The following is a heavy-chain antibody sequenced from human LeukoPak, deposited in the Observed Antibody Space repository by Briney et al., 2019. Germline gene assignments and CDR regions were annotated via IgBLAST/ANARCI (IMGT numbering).Heavy chain of an antibody. CDR3: ARHSGAYCGGDCA. Sequence: SETLSLTCTVSGGSISSYYWSWIRQPPGKGLEWIGYIYYSGSTNYNPSLKSRVTISVDTSKNQFSLKLSSVTAADTAAYYCARHSGAYCGGDCAWGQGTLVTVSS. D-gene: IGHD2-21*02. J-gene: IGHJ5*02. CDR1: GGSISSYY. CDR2: IYYSGST. V-gene: IGHV4-59*08.